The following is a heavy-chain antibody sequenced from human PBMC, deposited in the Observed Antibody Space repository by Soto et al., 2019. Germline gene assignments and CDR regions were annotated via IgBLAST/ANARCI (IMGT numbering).Heavy chain of an antibody. J-gene: IGHJ4*02. V-gene: IGHV1-18*01. CDR3: ARVLSLFPSLDETPYSGYDQAFDY. Sequence: GASVKVSCKASGYTFTSYGISWVRQAPGQGLEWMGWISAYNGNTNYAQKLQGRVTMTTDTSTSTAYMELRSLRSDDTAVYYCARVLSLFPSLDETPYSGYDQAFDYWGQGTLVTVSS. D-gene: IGHD5-12*01. CDR2: ISAYNGNT. CDR1: GYTFTSYG.